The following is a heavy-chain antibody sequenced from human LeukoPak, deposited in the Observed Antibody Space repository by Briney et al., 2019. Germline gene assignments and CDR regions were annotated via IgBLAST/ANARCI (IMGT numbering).Heavy chain of an antibody. CDR1: GGSISSSSYY. CDR2: IYYSGST. CDR3: ARSYGDYPFVGY. J-gene: IGHJ4*02. V-gene: IGHV4-39*01. Sequence: SETLSLTCTVSGGSISSSSYYWGWIRQPPGKGLEWIGSIYYSGSTYYNPSLKSRVTISVDTSKNQFSLKLSSVTAADTAVYYCARSYGDYPFVGYWGQGTLVTVSS. D-gene: IGHD4-17*01.